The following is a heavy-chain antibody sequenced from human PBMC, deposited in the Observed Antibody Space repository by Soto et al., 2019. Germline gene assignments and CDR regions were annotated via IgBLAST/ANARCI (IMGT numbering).Heavy chain of an antibody. CDR2: IYHSGST. D-gene: IGHD6-19*01. CDR3: ARAQWLVLDY. J-gene: IGHJ4*02. Sequence: PSETLSLTCTVSGGSISNRDYYWGWIRQPPGKGLEWIGYIYHSGSTYYNPSLKSRVTISLDRSKNHFSLKLSSVSAADTAVYYCARAQWLVLDYWGQGTLVTVSS. CDR1: GGSISNRDYY. V-gene: IGHV4-30-2*01.